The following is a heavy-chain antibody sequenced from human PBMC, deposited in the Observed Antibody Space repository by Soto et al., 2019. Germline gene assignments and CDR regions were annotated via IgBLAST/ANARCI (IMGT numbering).Heavy chain of an antibody. Sequence: ASVKVSFKASGYTFTRYYMHWLRQAPGQGLEWMGIINPSGGSTSYAQKFQGRVTMTRDTSTSTVYMELSSLRSEDTAVYYCARDMVWLPLSGAFDIWGQGTMVTVSS. J-gene: IGHJ3*02. CDR1: GYTFTRYY. CDR3: ARDMVWLPLSGAFDI. CDR2: INPSGGST. D-gene: IGHD2-8*01. V-gene: IGHV1-46*01.